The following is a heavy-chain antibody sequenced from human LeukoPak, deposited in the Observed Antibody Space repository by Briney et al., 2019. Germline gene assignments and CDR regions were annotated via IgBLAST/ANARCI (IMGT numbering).Heavy chain of an antibody. CDR3: ARHSRFFDP. V-gene: IGHV4-34*01. CDR1: GGSFSGYY. Sequence: PSETLSLTCAVYGGSFSGYYWSWFRRPPGKGLEWIGSIYYSGSTYYSPSLKSRVTISVDTSKNQFSLKLSSVTAADTAVYYCARHSRFFDPWGQGTLVTVSS. CDR2: IYYSGST. D-gene: IGHD2-15*01. J-gene: IGHJ5*02.